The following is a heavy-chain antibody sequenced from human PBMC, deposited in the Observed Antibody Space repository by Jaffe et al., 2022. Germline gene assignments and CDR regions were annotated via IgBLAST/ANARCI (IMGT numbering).Heavy chain of an antibody. J-gene: IGHJ4*02. CDR1: GYSISSGYY. D-gene: IGHD3-22*01. CDR3: ASAASYWYDSSGYYYVGDY. CDR2: IYHSGST. V-gene: IGHV4-38-2*01. Sequence: QVQLQESGPGLVKPSETLSLTCAVSGYSISSGYYWGWIRQPPGKGLEWIGSIYHSGSTYYNPSLKSRVTISVDTSKNQFSLKLSSVTAADTAVYYCASAASYWYDSSGYYYVGDYWGQGTLVTVSS.